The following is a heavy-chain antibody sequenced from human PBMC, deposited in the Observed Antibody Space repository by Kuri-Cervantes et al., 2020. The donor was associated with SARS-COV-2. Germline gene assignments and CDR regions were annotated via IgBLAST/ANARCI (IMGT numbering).Heavy chain of an antibody. CDR3: ARVYIDMAGPLDY. CDR1: GGSISSYY. V-gene: IGHV4-59*12. D-gene: IGHD5-24*01. CDR2: IYYSGST. J-gene: IGHJ4*01. Sequence: SETLSLTCTVSGGSISSYYLSWIRQPPGKGLEWIGYIYYSGSTNYNPSLKSRVTISVDTSKNQFSLKLSSVTVAGTATFHCARVYIDMAGPLDYWGQGTPVTGAS.